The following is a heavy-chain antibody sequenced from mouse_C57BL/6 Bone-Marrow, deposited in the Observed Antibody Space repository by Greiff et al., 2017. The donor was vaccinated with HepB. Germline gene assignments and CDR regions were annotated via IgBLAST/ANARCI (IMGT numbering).Heavy chain of an antibody. J-gene: IGHJ4*01. CDR3: ARDATYYDGSSSYYYAMDY. V-gene: IGHV7-1*01. CDR1: GFTFSDFY. CDR2: SRNKANDYTT. D-gene: IGHD1-1*01. Sequence: EVKLEESGGGLVQSGRSLRLSCATSGFTFSDFYMEWVRQAPGKGLEWIAASRNKANDYTTEYSSSVKGRFIVSRDTSQSILYLQMNALRAEDTAIYYCARDATYYDGSSSYYYAMDYWGQGTSVTVSS.